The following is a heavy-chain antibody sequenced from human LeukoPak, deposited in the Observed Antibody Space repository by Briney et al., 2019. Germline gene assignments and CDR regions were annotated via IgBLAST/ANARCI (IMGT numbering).Heavy chain of an antibody. D-gene: IGHD3-9*01. V-gene: IGHV3-21*01. CDR3: ARALYYDILTGYQTHTYYFDY. CDR1: GFTFSGYT. Sequence: GGSLRLSCAASGFTFSGYTINWVRQAPGKGLGWVSSISSGSSDIYYADSVKGRFTISRDNAKNSLYLQMNSLRAEDTAVYYCARALYYDILTGYQTHTYYFDYWGQGTLVTVSS. CDR2: ISSGSSDI. J-gene: IGHJ4*02.